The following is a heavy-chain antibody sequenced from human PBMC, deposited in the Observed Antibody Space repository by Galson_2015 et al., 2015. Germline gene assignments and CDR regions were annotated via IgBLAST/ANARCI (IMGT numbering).Heavy chain of an antibody. V-gene: IGHV3-21*01. Sequence: SLRLSCAASGFTFSSYSMNWVRQAPGKGLEWVSSISSSSSYIYYADSVKGRFTISRDNAKNSLYLQMNSLRAEDTAVYYCASPGMDSGRAFDYWGQGTLVTVSS. CDR2: ISSSSSYI. D-gene: IGHD3-10*01. CDR3: ASPGMDSGRAFDY. CDR1: GFTFSSYS. J-gene: IGHJ4*02.